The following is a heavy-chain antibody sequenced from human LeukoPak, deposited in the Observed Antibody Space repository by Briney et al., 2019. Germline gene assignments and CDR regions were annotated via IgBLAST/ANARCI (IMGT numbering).Heavy chain of an antibody. CDR3: ARDPGLYSNGWEYYFDS. Sequence: SVKVSCKASGGTFSSYAISWVRQAPGQGLEWMGGIIPIFGTANYAQKFQGRVTITADESTSTAYMELSSLRSEDTAVYYCARDPGLYSNGWEYYFDSWGQGTLVTVSS. CDR1: GGTFSSYA. J-gene: IGHJ4*02. CDR2: IIPIFGTA. D-gene: IGHD6-19*01. V-gene: IGHV1-69*13.